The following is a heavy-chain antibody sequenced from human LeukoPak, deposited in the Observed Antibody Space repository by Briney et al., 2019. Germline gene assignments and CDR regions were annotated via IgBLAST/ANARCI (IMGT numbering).Heavy chain of an antibody. CDR3: ARAGGYCGRISCPYYFDY. D-gene: IGHD2-15*01. J-gene: IGHJ4*02. CDR1: GYTFTSYG. CDR2: ISAYNGNT. V-gene: IGHV1-18*01. Sequence: ASVKVSCKASGYTFTSYGITWVRQAPGQGLEWMGWISAYNGNTNYAQKLQGRVTMTTDTSTSTAYMNLRSLRSDDTAVYYCARAGGYCGRISCPYYFDYWGQGSLVAVSS.